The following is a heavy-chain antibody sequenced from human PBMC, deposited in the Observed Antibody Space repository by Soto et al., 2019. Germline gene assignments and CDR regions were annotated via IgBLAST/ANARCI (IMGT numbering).Heavy chain of an antibody. V-gene: IGHV3-23*01. Sequence: GGSLRLSCAASGFTFSTYAMSWVRQAPGKGLEWVSAVSSSGGTTYYADSVKGRFTISRDNSKNTLDLQMSSLRAEDTAVYYCAKRGSSGFDIWCQGTMVTVSS. CDR1: GFTFSTYA. J-gene: IGHJ3*02. CDR3: AKRGSSGFDI. CDR2: VSSSGGTT. D-gene: IGHD3-3*01.